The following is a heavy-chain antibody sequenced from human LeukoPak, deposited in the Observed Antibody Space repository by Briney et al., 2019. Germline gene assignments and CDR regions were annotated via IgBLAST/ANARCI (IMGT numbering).Heavy chain of an antibody. CDR1: GGSISSYY. Sequence: PSETLSLTCTVSGGSISSYYWSWIRQPPGKGLEWIGYIYYSGSTNYNPSLKSRVTISVDTSKNQFSLKLSSVTAADTAVYYCAGTEGWSRIGFDYWGQGTLVTVSS. D-gene: IGHD6-19*01. V-gene: IGHV4-59*01. CDR2: IYYSGST. CDR3: AGTEGWSRIGFDY. J-gene: IGHJ4*02.